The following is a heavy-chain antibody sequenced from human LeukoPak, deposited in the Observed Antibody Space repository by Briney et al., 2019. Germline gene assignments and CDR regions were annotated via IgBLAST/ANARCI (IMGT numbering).Heavy chain of an antibody. D-gene: IGHD2-2*01. Sequence: PGGSLRLSCAASTFTFSSYWMSWVRQAPGKGLECVANIKQDGSEKYYVDSVKGRFTISRDNAKNSLYLQMNSLRAEDTAVYYCARDDCSSISCYHNWFDPWGQGTLVTVSS. CDR3: ARDDCSSISCYHNWFDP. J-gene: IGHJ5*02. CDR1: TFTFSSYW. CDR2: IKQDGSEK. V-gene: IGHV3-7*01.